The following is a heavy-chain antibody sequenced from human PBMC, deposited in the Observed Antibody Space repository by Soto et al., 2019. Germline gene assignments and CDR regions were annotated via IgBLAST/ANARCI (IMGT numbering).Heavy chain of an antibody. CDR2: ISYDGNNQ. J-gene: IGHJ6*02. Sequence: QVPLVESGGGVVQPGRSLRLSCAASGFTFSSMHWVRQAPGKGLEWVAIISYDGNNQYYLDSVKGRFTISRDNSKNTLYLQMNSLRAEDTAVYYCTKDGVAGYGMDVWGQGTTVTVSS. D-gene: IGHD6-19*01. V-gene: IGHV3-30*18. CDR1: GFTFSS. CDR3: TKDGVAGYGMDV.